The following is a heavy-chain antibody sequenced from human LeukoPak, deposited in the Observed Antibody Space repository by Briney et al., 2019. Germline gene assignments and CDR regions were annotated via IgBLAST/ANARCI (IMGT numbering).Heavy chain of an antibody. CDR3: AKDGGYCSSTSCYVILDY. CDR1: GFTFSDYN. Sequence: GGSLRLSCAASGFTFSDYNMRWIRQAPGKGLEWVSSISRSGSTKYYADSVKGRFTISRDNAKNSLFLQMNSLRAEDTAVYYCAKDGGYCSSTSCYVILDYWGQGTLVTVSS. D-gene: IGHD2-2*01. J-gene: IGHJ4*02. CDR2: ISRSGSTK. V-gene: IGHV3-11*04.